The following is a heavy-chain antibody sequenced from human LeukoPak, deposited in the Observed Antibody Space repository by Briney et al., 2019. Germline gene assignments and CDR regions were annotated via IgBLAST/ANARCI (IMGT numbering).Heavy chain of an antibody. CDR2: INPNSGGT. V-gene: IGHV1-2*02. CDR3: ATLGDISGYYLRDY. J-gene: IGHJ4*02. Sequence: ASVKVSCKASGDTFTGFYIHWVRQAPGQGLQWMRWINPNSGGTNYAQEFEGRVTMTRDTSISTAYMELSGLRSDDTAIYYCATLGDISGYYLRDYWGQGTLVTVSS. CDR1: GDTFTGFY. D-gene: IGHD3-22*01.